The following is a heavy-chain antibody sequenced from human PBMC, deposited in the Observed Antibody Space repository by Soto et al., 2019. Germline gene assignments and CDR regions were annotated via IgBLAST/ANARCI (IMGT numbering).Heavy chain of an antibody. D-gene: IGHD2-15*01. J-gene: IGHJ6*02. Sequence: QEQLLQSGAEVRKPGSSVKVSCKASGGTFNNYAVSWVRQAPGQGLEWMGGIIPMFETVNYAQRFQGRLTIAAHESTSTAYMELTSLTSADPAIYFCARGLRTGNYGMDVWGQGTTVTVSS. V-gene: IGHV1-69*01. CDR2: IIPMFETV. CDR3: ARGLRTGNYGMDV. CDR1: GGTFNNYA.